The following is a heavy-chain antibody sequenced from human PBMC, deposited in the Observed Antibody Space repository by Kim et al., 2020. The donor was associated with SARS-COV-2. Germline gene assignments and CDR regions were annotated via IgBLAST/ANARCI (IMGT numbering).Heavy chain of an antibody. D-gene: IGHD3-10*01. CDR1: GFTFSSYS. V-gene: IGHV3-21*01. Sequence: GGSLRLSCAASGFTFSSYSMNWVRQAPGKGLEWVSSISSSSSYIYYADSVKGRFTISRDNAKNSLYLQMNSLRAEDTAVYYCARDGRITMVRGFPGGMDVWGQGTTVTVSS. J-gene: IGHJ6*02. CDR2: ISSSSSYI. CDR3: ARDGRITMVRGFPGGMDV.